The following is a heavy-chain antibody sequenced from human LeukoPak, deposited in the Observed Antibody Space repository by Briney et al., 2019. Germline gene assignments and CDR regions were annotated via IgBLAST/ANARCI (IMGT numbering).Heavy chain of an antibody. CDR3: ARHYSGSYHLSLEC. V-gene: IGHV5-51*01. CDR2: VNPGDSDT. Sequence: PGESLKISCKGSGYSFANYWIAWVPQMPGTGLEWKGIVNPGDSDTRYSPSFQGQVTISADQSISTASLQWSGLNACDTAMYYCARHYSGSYHLSLECWGQGTLVTVSS. CDR1: GYSFANYW. D-gene: IGHD1-26*01. J-gene: IGHJ4*02.